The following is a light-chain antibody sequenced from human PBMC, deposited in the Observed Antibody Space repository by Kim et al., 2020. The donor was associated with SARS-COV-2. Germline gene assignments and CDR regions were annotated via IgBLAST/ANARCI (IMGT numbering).Light chain of an antibody. J-gene: IGLJ3*02. CDR2: QDS. V-gene: IGLV3-1*01. CDR3: QAWESSNAWV. Sequence: SYELTQPPSVSVSPGQTASITCSGDKLGDKYACWYQQKPGQSPVLVIYQDSKRPSGIPERFSGSNSGNTATLTISGTQAMDEADYYCQAWESSNAWVFGGGTKLTVL. CDR1: KLGDKY.